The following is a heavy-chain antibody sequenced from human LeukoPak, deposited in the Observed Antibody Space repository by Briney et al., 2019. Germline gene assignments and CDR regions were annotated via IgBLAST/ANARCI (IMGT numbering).Heavy chain of an antibody. J-gene: IGHJ6*03. Sequence: GGSLRPSCAASGFTFSNYWMSWVRQAPGKGLEWVANIKQDGSEKYYVDSVKGRFTISRDNAKNSLYLQMNSLRAEDTAVYYCARVILASGSYPRAYNYYYYYYMDVWGKGTTVTVSS. V-gene: IGHV3-7*01. CDR3: ARVILASGSYPRAYNYYYYYYMDV. CDR2: IKQDGSEK. CDR1: GFTFSNYW. D-gene: IGHD3-10*01.